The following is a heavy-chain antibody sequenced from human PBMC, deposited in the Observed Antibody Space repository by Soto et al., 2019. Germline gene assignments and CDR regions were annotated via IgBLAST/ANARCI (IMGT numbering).Heavy chain of an antibody. CDR3: ATGFWSGSERNYYGMDV. CDR1: GGTFSSYA. Sequence: QVQLVQSGAEVKKPGSSVKVSCKASGGTFSSYAISWVRQAPGQGLEWMGGIIPIFGTANYAQKFQGRVTSTADKSTSTAYRELSSLRAEDTAGYYCATGFWSGSERNYYGMDVWGQGTTVTVSS. D-gene: IGHD3-3*01. J-gene: IGHJ6*02. CDR2: IIPIFGTA. V-gene: IGHV1-69*06.